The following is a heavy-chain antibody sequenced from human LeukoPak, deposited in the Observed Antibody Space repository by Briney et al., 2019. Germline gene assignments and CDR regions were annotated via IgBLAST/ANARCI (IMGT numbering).Heavy chain of an antibody. CDR2: ISYDGRNK. CDR1: GFTFSSYA. D-gene: IGHD4-23*01. CDR3: ARSRVRWLYYFDY. V-gene: IGHV3-30*04. Sequence: GRSLRLSCAASGFTFSSYAMHWVRQAPGKGLEGVAVISYDGRNKYYADSVKGRFTISRDNSKNTLYLQMNSLRAEDTAVYYCARSRVRWLYYFDYWGQGTLVTVSS. J-gene: IGHJ4*02.